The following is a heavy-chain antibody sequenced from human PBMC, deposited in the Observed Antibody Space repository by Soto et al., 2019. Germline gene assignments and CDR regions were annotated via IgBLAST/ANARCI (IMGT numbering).Heavy chain of an antibody. CDR1: GYSFTNYW. CDR3: ARRAQHDY. Sequence: PGESLKISCKGSGYSFTNYWISWVRQMPGKGLEWMGKIDPSDSSTNYNPSFQGHVTISVDKSINTVSLQWSTLRASDTAMYYCARRAQHDYWGQGTQVTVSS. J-gene: IGHJ4*01. CDR2: IDPSDSST. V-gene: IGHV5-10-1*01.